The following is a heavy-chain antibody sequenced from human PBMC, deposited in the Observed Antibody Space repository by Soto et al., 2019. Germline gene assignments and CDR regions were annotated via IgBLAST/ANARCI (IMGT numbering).Heavy chain of an antibody. J-gene: IGHJ5*01. D-gene: IGHD7-27*01. Sequence: ASETLSLTCSVSGDSISNLDYFWAWIRQPPGQALEYIGYIYKSATTYYNPSFESRVAISVDTSKSQFSLNVTSVTAADTAVYFCARGRYCLTGRCFPNWFDSWGQGIQVTVSS. CDR1: GDSISNLDYF. CDR3: ARGRYCLTGRCFPNWFDS. CDR2: IYKSATT. V-gene: IGHV4-30-4*01.